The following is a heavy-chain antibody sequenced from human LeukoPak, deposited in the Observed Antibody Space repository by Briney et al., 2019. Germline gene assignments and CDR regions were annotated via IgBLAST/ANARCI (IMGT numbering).Heavy chain of an antibody. V-gene: IGHV1-2*06. CDR2: INPNSGGT. CDR1: GYTFTGYY. D-gene: IGHD2-15*01. Sequence: ASVKVSCKASGYTFTGYYMHWVRQAPGQGLEWMGRINPNSGGTNYAQKFQGRVTMTRDTSISTAYMELRSLRSDDTAVYYCARTGGYCSGGSCYFRSFDYWGQGTLVTVSS. CDR3: ARTGGYCSGGSCYFRSFDY. J-gene: IGHJ4*02.